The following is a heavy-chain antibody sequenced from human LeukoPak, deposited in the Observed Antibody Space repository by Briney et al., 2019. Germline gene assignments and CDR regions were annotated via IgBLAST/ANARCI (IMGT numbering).Heavy chain of an antibody. CDR2: IYYSGST. D-gene: IGHD7-27*01. CDR1: GGSFSGYY. V-gene: IGHV4-34*09. CDR3: ARGTLPGDDY. J-gene: IGHJ4*02. Sequence: PSETLSLTCAVYGGSFSGYYWSWIRQPPGNGLEWIGYIYYSGSTYYNPSLKSRVTISVDTSKNQFSLKLSSVTAADTAVYYCARGTLPGDDYWGQGTLVTVSS.